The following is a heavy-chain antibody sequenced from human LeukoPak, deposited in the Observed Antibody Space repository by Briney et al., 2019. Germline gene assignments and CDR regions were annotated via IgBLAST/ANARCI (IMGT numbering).Heavy chain of an antibody. CDR3: ARDGDTVLTRGYYYYMDV. J-gene: IGHJ6*03. V-gene: IGHV3-21*01. CDR1: GFIFSSYS. D-gene: IGHD4-23*01. CDR2: ISSSSSYI. Sequence: RTGGSLRLSCVGSGFIFSSYSMNWVRQAPGKGLEWVSSISSSSSYIYYVDSVKGRFTISRDNAKKSLYLQMNSLRAEDTALYYCARDGDTVLTRGYYYYMDVWGKGTTVTVSS.